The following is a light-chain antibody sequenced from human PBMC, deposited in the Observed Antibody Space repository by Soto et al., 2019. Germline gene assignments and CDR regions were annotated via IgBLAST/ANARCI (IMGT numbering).Light chain of an antibody. V-gene: IGLV2-14*01. J-gene: IGLJ1*01. CDR1: SSDVGGYNY. Sequence: QSVLTQPASVSRSPGQSSTITCTGTSSDVGGYNYVSWYQQHPGKAPKLMIYDVSNRPSGVSNRFSGSKSGNTASLTISGLQAEDEADYYRSSYTSSSTLEVFGTGTKVTVL. CDR3: SSYTSSSTLEV. CDR2: DVS.